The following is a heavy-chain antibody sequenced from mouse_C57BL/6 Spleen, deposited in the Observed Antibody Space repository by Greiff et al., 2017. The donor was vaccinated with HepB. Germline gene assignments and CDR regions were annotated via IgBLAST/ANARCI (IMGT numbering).Heavy chain of an antibody. CDR3: ARGDYYGSSYYWYFDV. CDR1: GFTFSSYT. V-gene: IGHV5-9*01. CDR2: ISGGGGNT. D-gene: IGHD1-1*01. J-gene: IGHJ1*03. Sequence: EVQLVESGGGLVKPGGSLKLSCAASGFTFSSYTMSWVRQTPEKRLEWVATISGGGGNTYYPDSVKGRFTISRDNAKNTLYLQMSSLRSEDTALYYCARGDYYGSSYYWYFDVWGTGTTVTVSS.